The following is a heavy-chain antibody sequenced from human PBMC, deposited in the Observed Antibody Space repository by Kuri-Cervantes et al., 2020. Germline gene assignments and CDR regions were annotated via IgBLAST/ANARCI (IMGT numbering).Heavy chain of an antibody. CDR2: INAETGNT. CDR3: ARDPLPRTVTTLDLGY. Sequence: ASVKVSCKAPGYTFINYAVHWVRQAPGQGLEWMGWINAETGNTQYSQKFQGRVTITRDTSASTAYMELRSLRSDDTAVYYCARDPLPRTVTTLDLGYWGQGTLVTVSS. CDR1: GYTFINYA. D-gene: IGHD4-17*01. J-gene: IGHJ4*02. V-gene: IGHV1-3*01.